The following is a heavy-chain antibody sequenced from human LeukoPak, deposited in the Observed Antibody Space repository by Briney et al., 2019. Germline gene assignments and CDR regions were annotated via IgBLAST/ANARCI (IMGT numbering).Heavy chain of an antibody. Sequence: ASVKASCKASGYTITDYYLHWVRQAPGQGLEWMAWINPNSGTTNYAQRFQGRVTVTRDTSISTAYMELSRLISDDTAVYYCTRGRPVSSSGSLEGHWGQGTLVTVSS. J-gene: IGHJ4*02. D-gene: IGHD2-2*01. V-gene: IGHV1-2*02. CDR2: INPNSGTT. CDR3: TRGRPVSSSGSLEGH. CDR1: GYTITDYY.